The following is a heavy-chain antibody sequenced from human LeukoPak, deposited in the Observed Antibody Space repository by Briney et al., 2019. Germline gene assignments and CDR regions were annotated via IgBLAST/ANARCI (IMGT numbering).Heavy chain of an antibody. D-gene: IGHD4-23*01. V-gene: IGHV3-30*18. CDR2: ISYDGINK. Sequence: GGSLRLSCAASGFTFSSYGMHGVRQAPGKGLEWVAVISYDGINKFSVDSVKGRFTISRDNSKNTLYLKMNSLRAEDTAVYYCAKSRVEIYGGNSLNNWGQGTLVTVSS. CDR3: AKSRVEIYGGNSLNN. J-gene: IGHJ4*02. CDR1: GFTFSSYG.